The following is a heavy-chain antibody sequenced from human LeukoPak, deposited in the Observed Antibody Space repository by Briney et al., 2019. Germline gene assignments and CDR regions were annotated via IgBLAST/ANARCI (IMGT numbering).Heavy chain of an antibody. CDR3: ARDGYYYDSSGYSYGFDY. D-gene: IGHD3-22*01. CDR2: INPSSGGT. V-gene: IGHV1-2*02. Sequence: ASVKVSCKASGYTFTGYYMHWVRQAPGQGLEWMGWINPSSGGTNYAENFQGRVTMTRDTSISTAYMELSRLKSDDTAVYYCARDGYYYDSSGYSYGFDYWGQGTLVTVSS. CDR1: GYTFTGYY. J-gene: IGHJ4*02.